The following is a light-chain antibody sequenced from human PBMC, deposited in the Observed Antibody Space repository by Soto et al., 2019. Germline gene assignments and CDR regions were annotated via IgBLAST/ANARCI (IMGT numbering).Light chain of an antibody. CDR1: NSNIGSHS. Sequence: QSVLTQPPSASGTPGQRVTISCSGSNSNIGSHSVYWYQHLPGAAPKLLIYSNNQRPSGVPDRFSGSKSGTSASLAISGLRSEDETDYYCAAWNGSLSGYVFGAGTKLTVL. CDR3: AAWNGSLSGYV. CDR2: SNN. V-gene: IGLV1-47*02. J-gene: IGLJ1*01.